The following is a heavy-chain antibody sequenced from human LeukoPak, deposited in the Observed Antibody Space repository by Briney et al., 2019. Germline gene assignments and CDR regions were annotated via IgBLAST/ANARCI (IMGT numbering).Heavy chain of an antibody. CDR3: AKESTQVIEVHFDS. CDR1: GFTFSSCA. V-gene: IGHV3-23*01. CDR2: TTGSGVTS. D-gene: IGHD2/OR15-2a*01. Sequence: GGSLRLSCTASGFTFSSCAMSWVRQAPGKGLQWVSTTTGSGVTSYYADSVKGRFTISRDNSKNTLYLEMNNLRADDTAVYFCAKESTQVIEVHFDSWGQGTLVTVSS. J-gene: IGHJ4*02.